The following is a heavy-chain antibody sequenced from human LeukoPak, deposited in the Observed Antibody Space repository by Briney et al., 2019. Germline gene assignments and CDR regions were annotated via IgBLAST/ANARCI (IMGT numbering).Heavy chain of an antibody. D-gene: IGHD3-10*02. CDR2: IYYSGST. CDR1: GGSISSSSYY. Sequence: PSETLSLTCTVSGGSISSSSYYWGWIRQPPGKGLEWIGSIYYSGSTYYNPSLKSRVTISVDTSKNQFSLKLSSVTAADTAVYYCARDSRHRLQMFLLWGQGTLVTVSS. V-gene: IGHV4-39*01. J-gene: IGHJ4*02. CDR3: ARDSRHRLQMFLL.